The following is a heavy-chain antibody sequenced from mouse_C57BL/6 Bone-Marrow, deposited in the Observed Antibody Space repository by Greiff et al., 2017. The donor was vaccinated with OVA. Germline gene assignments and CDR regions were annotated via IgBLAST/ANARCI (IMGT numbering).Heavy chain of an antibody. V-gene: IGHV14-4*01. Sequence: VQLQQSGAELVRPGASVKLSCTASGFNIKDDYMHWVKQRPEQGLEWIGWIDPENGDTEYASKFQGKATITADTSSNTAYLQLSSLTSEDTAVYYCTTPFYGSSYEDAMDYWGQGTSVTVSS. J-gene: IGHJ4*01. CDR1: GFNIKDDY. D-gene: IGHD1-1*01. CDR2: IDPENGDT. CDR3: TTPFYGSSYEDAMDY.